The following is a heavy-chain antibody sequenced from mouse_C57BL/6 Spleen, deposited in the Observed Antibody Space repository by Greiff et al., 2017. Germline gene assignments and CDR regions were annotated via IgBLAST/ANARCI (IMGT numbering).Heavy chain of an antibody. CDR2: ISGGGSNT. CDR1: GFTFSSYT. J-gene: IGHJ2*01. D-gene: IGHD2-4*01. CDR3: ARHRYEYDEGLDY. Sequence: EVHLVESGGGLVKPGGSLKLSCAASGFTFSSYTMSWVRQTPEKRLEWVATISGGGSNTYYPDSVKGRFTISRDNAKNPLYLQMSSLRSEDTALYYCARHRYEYDEGLDYWGQGTTLTVSS. V-gene: IGHV5-9*01.